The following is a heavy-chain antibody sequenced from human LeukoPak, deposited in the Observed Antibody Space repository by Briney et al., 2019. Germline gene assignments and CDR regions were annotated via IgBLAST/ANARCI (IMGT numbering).Heavy chain of an antibody. Sequence: VASVKVSCKASGGTFSNYTINWVRQAPGQGLEWMGRIIPTLRIANYAPNFQGRVTITADTSTNTAFMDLSSLRSEDTAVYYCSHGGTFYEYSGQGTLVTVSS. V-gene: IGHV1-69*02. CDR1: GGTFSNYT. J-gene: IGHJ4*02. CDR2: IIPTLRIA. D-gene: IGHD1-26*01. CDR3: SHGGTFYEY.